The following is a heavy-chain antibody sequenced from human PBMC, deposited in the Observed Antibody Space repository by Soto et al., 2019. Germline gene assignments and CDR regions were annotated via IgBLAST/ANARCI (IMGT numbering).Heavy chain of an antibody. V-gene: IGHV4-39*01. CDR1: GGSISSSSYY. J-gene: IGHJ4*02. Sequence: QLQLQESGPGLVKHSETLSLTCTVSGGSISSSSYYWGWIRQPPGKGLEWIGSIYYSGSTYYNPSLKSRVTISVDTSKNQFSLKLSSVTAADTAVYYCMLGSGWKDFDYWGQGTLVTVSS. D-gene: IGHD3-22*01. CDR3: MLGSGWKDFDY. CDR2: IYYSGST.